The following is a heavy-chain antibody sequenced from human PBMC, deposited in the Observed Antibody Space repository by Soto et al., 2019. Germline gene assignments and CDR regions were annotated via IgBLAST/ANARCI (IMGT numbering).Heavy chain of an antibody. J-gene: IGHJ4*02. CDR2: SYHSGST. CDR3: ARNGAYCTNGVCYTFVDY. Sequence: QLQLQESGSGLVKPSQTLSLTCAVSGGSISSGGYSWSWIRQPPGKGLEWIGYSYHSGSTYYNPSLKSRVTISVDRSKNQFSLKLSSVTAADTAVYYCARNGAYCTNGVCYTFVDYWGQGTLVTVSS. V-gene: IGHV4-30-2*01. D-gene: IGHD2-8*01. CDR1: GGSISSGGYS.